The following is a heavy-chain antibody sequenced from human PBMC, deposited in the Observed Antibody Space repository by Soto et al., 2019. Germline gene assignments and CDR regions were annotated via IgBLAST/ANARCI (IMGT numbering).Heavy chain of an antibody. CDR1: GGSISSYY. V-gene: IGHV4-59*01. CDR2: IYYSGST. D-gene: IGHD2-15*01. CDR3: ARGRLRGRYSVY. J-gene: IGHJ4*02. Sequence: PSETLSLTCTVSGGSISSYYWSWIRQPPGKGLEWIGYIYYSGSTNYNPSLKSRVTISVDTSKNQFSLKLSSVTAADTAVYYCARGRLRGRYSVYWGQGTLVTVSS.